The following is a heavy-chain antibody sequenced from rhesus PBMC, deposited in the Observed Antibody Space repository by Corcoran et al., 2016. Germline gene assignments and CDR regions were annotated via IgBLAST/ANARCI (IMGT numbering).Heavy chain of an antibody. CDR2: IDGRGRST. Sequence: QLQLQESGPGLVKPSETLSVTCAVSGGSISSSYWSWIRQAPGKGREWIGYIDGRGRSTNNNPSLKSRVTLSVDTSKNQLSLKLSSVTAADTAVYYCARGRGGFWGQGVLVTVSS. V-gene: IGHV4-169*01. CDR1: GGSISSSY. D-gene: IGHD2-39*02. J-gene: IGHJ4*01. CDR3: ARGRGGF.